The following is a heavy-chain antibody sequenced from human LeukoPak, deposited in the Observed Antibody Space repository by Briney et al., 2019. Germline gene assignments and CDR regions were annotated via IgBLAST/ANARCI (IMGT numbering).Heavy chain of an antibody. CDR1: GYTFTGYY. CDR2: INPNSGGT. D-gene: IGHD6-13*01. V-gene: IGHV1-2*02. Sequence: ASVKVSCKASGYTFTGYYMHWVRQAPGQGLEWMGWINPNSGGTNYAQKFQGRVTMTRDTSISTAYMELSRLRSDDTAVYYCAREQQLALGGSNWFDPWGQGTLVTVSS. J-gene: IGHJ5*02. CDR3: AREQQLALGGSNWFDP.